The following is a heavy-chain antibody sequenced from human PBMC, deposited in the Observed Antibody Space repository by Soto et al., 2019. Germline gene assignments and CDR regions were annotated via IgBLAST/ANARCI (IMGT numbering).Heavy chain of an antibody. CDR2: INANNGDT. D-gene: IGHD1-26*01. J-gene: IGHJ4*02. V-gene: IGHV1-18*04. CDR3: SRFGAYGSH. CDR1: GYTFTSYG. Sequence: QVQLVQSGPELKKRGASVKVSCKASGYTFTSYGISWVRQAPGQGLEWMGRINANNGDTDYRQKFQGRITMTADASTDTVYMDRRNLTTDDTGVYYCSRFGAYGSHWGQGNQITVSS.